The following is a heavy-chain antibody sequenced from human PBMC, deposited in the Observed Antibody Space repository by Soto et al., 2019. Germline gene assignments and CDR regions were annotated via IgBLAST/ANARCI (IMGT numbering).Heavy chain of an antibody. Sequence: QVQLQQWGAGLLKPSETLSLTCAVYGGSFSGYYWSWIRQPPGKGLEWIGEINHSGSTNYNPSLKSRVTISVDTSKNQFSLKLSSVTAADTAVYYCATEYDILTGPTSDYWGQGTLVTVSS. CDR2: INHSGST. CDR3: ATEYDILTGPTSDY. J-gene: IGHJ4*02. V-gene: IGHV4-34*01. CDR1: GGSFSGYY. D-gene: IGHD3-9*01.